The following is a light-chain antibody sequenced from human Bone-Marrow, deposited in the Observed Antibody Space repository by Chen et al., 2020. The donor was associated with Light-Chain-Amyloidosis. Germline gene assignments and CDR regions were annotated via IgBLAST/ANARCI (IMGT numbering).Light chain of an antibody. J-gene: IGLJ2*01. CDR2: DDS. CDR1: NIGSKS. CDR3: QVWDSTSDHLVV. Sequence: SYVLTQPPSVSVAPGTTATITCGGNNIGSKSVHWYQQKPGQAPVMVVYDDSDRPSRIPERFSGSNSGNTATLTISRVEAGDEADYFCQVWDSTSDHLVVFGGGTRLTVL. V-gene: IGLV3-21*03.